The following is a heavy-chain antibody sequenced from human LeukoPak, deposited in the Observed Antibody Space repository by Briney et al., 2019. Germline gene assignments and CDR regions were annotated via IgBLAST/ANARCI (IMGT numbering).Heavy chain of an antibody. D-gene: IGHD3-10*02. CDR1: GFTFSSYG. CDR3: AELGITMIGGV. CDR2: ISGSAGST. V-gene: IGHV3-23*01. J-gene: IGHJ6*04. Sequence: GGSLRLSCAASGFTFSSYGLSWVRQAPGKGLEWVSGISGSAGSTYYADSVKGRFTISRDNAKNSLYLQMNSLRAEDTAVYYCAELGITMIGGVWGKGTTVTISS.